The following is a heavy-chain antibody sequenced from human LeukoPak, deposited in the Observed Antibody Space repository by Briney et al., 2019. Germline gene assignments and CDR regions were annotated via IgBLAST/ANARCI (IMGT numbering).Heavy chain of an antibody. D-gene: IGHD5-18*01. CDR1: GFTFGDYA. CDR3: TRGLSVDTAMDHNGPTHYYGMDV. Sequence: TGGSLRLSCTASGFTFGDYAMSWVRQAPGKGLEWVGFIRSKAYGGTTEYAASVKGRFTISRDDSKSIAYLQMNSLKTEDTAVYYCTRGLSVDTAMDHNGPTHYYGMDVWGQGTTVTVSS. J-gene: IGHJ6*02. V-gene: IGHV3-49*04. CDR2: IRSKAYGGTT.